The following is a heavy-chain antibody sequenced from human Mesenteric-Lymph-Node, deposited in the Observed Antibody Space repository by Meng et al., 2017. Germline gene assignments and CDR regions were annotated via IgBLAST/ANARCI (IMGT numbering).Heavy chain of an antibody. V-gene: IGHV4-4*02. J-gene: IGHJ4*02. CDR3: ARGGGCSSSSCDLDY. Sequence: QVQVQESGPGQVKPSETLSLTCAVSGASISSGNWWNWVRQPPGKGLEWIGDIYHSGSTNYNPSLKSRVTISVDKSKNQFSLKLSSVTAADTAMYYCARGGGCSSSSCDLDYWGQGVLVTVSS. CDR1: GASISSGNW. D-gene: IGHD2-2*01. CDR2: IYHSGST.